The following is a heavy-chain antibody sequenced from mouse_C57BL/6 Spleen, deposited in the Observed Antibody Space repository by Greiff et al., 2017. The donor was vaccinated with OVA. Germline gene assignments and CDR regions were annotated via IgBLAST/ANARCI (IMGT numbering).Heavy chain of an antibody. CDR2: FYPGSGSI. CDR1: GYTFTEYT. J-gene: IGHJ1*03. CDR3: ARHEEHYYGSSSYWYFDV. V-gene: IGHV1-62-2*01. D-gene: IGHD1-1*01. Sequence: VKLQESGAELVKPGASVKLSCKASGYTFTEYTIHWVKPRSGQGLAWIGWFYPGSGSIKYNENFKDKATLTADKSSSTVYMELRRLTSEDAAVYFCARHEEHYYGSSSYWYFDVWGTGTTVTVSS.